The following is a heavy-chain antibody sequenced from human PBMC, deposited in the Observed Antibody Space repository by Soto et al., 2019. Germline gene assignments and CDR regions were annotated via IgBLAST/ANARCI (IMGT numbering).Heavy chain of an antibody. V-gene: IGHV4-59*11. CDR3: TRANWYSEY. Sequence: QVQLQESGPGLVKPSETLSLTCSVSGGSISNHYWSWIRQPPGKGLEWIGYIYYNGNTNYNPSLKSRVNMSVATSRNQISLKLTTVTAADTAVYYCTRANWYSEYWGQGTLVTVSS. D-gene: IGHD7-27*01. CDR1: GGSISNHY. J-gene: IGHJ4*02. CDR2: IYYNGNT.